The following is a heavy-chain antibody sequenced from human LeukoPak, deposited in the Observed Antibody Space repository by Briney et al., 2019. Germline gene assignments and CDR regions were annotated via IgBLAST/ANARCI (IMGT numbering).Heavy chain of an antibody. CDR2: IYYSGST. V-gene: IGHV4-59*01. J-gene: IGHJ4*02. CDR1: GGSISSYY. CDR3: ASIDDYGVDY. D-gene: IGHD4-17*01. Sequence: SETLSLTCTVSGGSISSYYWSWIRQPPGKGLEWIGYIYYSGSTNYNPSLKSRVTISVDTSKNQFSLKLSSVTAADTAVYYCASIDDYGVDYWGQGTLVTVSS.